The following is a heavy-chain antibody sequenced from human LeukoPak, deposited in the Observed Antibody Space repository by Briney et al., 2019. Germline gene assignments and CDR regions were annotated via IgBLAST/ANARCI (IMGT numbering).Heavy chain of an antibody. J-gene: IGHJ4*02. CDR1: GYTFTSYA. CDR3: ARVKNGYMDY. D-gene: IGHD2-8*01. CDR2: INAGNGNT. V-gene: IGHV1-3*01. Sequence: ASVKVSCKASGYTFTSYAMHWVRQAPGQRLEWMGWINAGNGNTKYSQKFQGRVTITADESTSTAYMELSSLRSEDTAVYYCARVKNGYMDYWGQGTLVTVSS.